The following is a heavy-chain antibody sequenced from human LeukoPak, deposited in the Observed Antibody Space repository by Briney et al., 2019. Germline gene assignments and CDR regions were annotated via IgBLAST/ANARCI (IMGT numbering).Heavy chain of an antibody. J-gene: IGHJ4*02. D-gene: IGHD3-10*01. CDR3: AREDSPMVRGVIVY. CDR1: GGSISSYY. V-gene: IGHV4-4*07. Sequence: SETLSLTCTVSGGSISSYYWSWIRQPAGKGLEWVGRIYTSGSTNYNPSLKSRVTMSVDTSKNQFSLKLSSVTAADTAVYYCAREDSPMVRGVIVYWGQGTLVTVSS. CDR2: IYTSGST.